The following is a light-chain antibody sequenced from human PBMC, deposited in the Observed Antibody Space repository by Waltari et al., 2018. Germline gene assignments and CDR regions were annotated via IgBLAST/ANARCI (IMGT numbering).Light chain of an antibody. CDR3: QQYDILWT. CDR2: DAT. Sequence: DIQMTQSPSSLSASLGDRITITCQASQDISYYLNWYQQKPGRAPKLLIYDATNLETGVPSRFSGSGSGTHFTFTISSLQPEDIATYYCQQYDILWTFGQGTKVDIK. CDR1: QDISYY. J-gene: IGKJ1*01. V-gene: IGKV1-33*01.